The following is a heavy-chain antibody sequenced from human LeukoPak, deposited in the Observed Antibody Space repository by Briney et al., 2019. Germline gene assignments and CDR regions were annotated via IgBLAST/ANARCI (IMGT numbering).Heavy chain of an antibody. Sequence: SETLSLTCTVSGGSISSYYWSWIRQPPGKGREWIGYIYYSGSTNYNPSLKSRVTISVDTSKNQFSLKLSSVTAADTAVYYCARVGYCSSTSCPGGFDPWGQGTLVTVSS. CDR3: ARVGYCSSTSCPGGFDP. D-gene: IGHD2-2*01. V-gene: IGHV4-59*01. CDR1: GGSISSYY. J-gene: IGHJ5*02. CDR2: IYYSGST.